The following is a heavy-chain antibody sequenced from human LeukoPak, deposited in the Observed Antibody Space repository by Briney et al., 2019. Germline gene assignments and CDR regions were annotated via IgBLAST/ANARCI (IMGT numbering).Heavy chain of an antibody. CDR2: IYPGDSDT. CDR3: ARVVPAAQNDY. J-gene: IGHJ4*02. D-gene: IGHD2-2*01. V-gene: IGHV5-51*01. CDR1: GYSFSNYW. Sequence: GESLKISCKASGYSFSNYWIGWVRQMPGKGLEWMGIIYPGDSDTRYSPSFQGQVTISADKSISTAYLQWSSLKASDTAMYYCARVVPAAQNDYWGQGTLVTVSS.